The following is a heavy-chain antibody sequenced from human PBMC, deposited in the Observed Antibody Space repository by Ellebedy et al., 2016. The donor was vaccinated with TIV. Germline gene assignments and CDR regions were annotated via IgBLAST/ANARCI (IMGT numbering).Heavy chain of an antibody. V-gene: IGHV4-34*01. J-gene: IGHJ5*02. CDR2: INHSGST. Sequence: SETLSLTXAVYGGSFSGYYWSWIRQPPGKGLEWIGEINHSGSTNYNPSLKSRVTISVDTSKNQFSLKLSSVTAADTAVYYCAREYYDFWTRQGWFNPWGQGTLVTVSS. CDR1: GGSFSGYY. D-gene: IGHD3-3*01. CDR3: AREYYDFWTRQGWFNP.